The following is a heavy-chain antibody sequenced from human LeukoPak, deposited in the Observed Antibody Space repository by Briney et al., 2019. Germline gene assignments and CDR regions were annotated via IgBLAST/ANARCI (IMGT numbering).Heavy chain of an antibody. D-gene: IGHD6-6*01. J-gene: IGHJ6*03. CDR2: INHSGST. Sequence: SETLSLTCAVYGGSFSGYYWSWIRQPPGKGLEWIGEINHSGSTNYNPSLKSRVTISVDTSKNQFSLKLSSVTAAYTAVYYCARESRRSSRNYYYYMDVWGKGTTVTVSS. CDR1: GGSFSGYY. V-gene: IGHV4-34*01. CDR3: ARESRRSSRNYYYYMDV.